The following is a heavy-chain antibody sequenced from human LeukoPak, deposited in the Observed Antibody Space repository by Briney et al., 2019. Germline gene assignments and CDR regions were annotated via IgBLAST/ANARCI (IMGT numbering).Heavy chain of an antibody. V-gene: IGHV3-53*01. CDR1: GSTVSSIY. J-gene: IGHJ4*02. CDR3: AKARGPEYLYGEYYFDS. Sequence: GGSLRLSCVPSGSTVSSIYMSWVRQSPERGLQWVSIYRDGSAYYADSVKGRFTISRDNSKNTLYLQMNSLRPEDTAVYYCAKARGPEYLYGEYYFDSWGQGTLVTVSS. D-gene: IGHD2/OR15-2a*01. CDR2: IYRDGSA.